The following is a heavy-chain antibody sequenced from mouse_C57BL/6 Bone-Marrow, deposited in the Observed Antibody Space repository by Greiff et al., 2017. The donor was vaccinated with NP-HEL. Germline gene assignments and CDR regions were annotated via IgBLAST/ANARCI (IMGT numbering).Heavy chain of an antibody. J-gene: IGHJ2*01. D-gene: IGHD2-14*01. CDR3: ARLLGFDY. Sequence: EVMLVESGGDLVKPGGSLKLSCAASGFTFSSYGMSWVRQTPDKRLEWVATISSGGSYPYYPDSVKGRVTISRDNAKNTLYLQMSSLKSEDTAKYYCARLLGFDYWGQGTTLTVSS. CDR1: GFTFSSYG. CDR2: ISSGGSYP. V-gene: IGHV5-6*01.